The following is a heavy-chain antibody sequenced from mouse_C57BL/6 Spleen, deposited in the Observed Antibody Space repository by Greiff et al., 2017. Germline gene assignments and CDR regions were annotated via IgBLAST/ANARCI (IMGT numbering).Heavy chain of an antibody. CDR2: INPGSGGT. CDR3: ARYYYGNYGMDC. J-gene: IGHJ4*01. CDR1: GYAFTNYL. Sequence: VQLQESGAELVRPGTSVKVSCKASGYAFTNYLIEWVKQRPGQGLEWIGVINPGSGGTNYNEKFKGKATLTAAKSSSTAYMQLSSLTSEDSAVYFCARYYYGNYGMDCWGQGTSVTVSS. V-gene: IGHV1-54*01. D-gene: IGHD2-1*01.